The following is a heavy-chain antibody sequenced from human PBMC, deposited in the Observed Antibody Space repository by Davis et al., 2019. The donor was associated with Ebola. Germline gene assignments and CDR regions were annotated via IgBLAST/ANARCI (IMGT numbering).Heavy chain of an antibody. CDR1: GFTFSTYE. Sequence: PGGSLRLSCAASGFTFSTYEMNWVRQAPGKGLEWVSYIDSAGNVIYYADSVRGRFTISRDNAKNSLHLQMDSLRAEDTAVYYCAREAANCGGDCHDHWGQGTLVTVSS. CDR2: IDSAGNVI. J-gene: IGHJ4*02. CDR3: AREAANCGGDCHDH. D-gene: IGHD2-21*01. V-gene: IGHV3-48*03.